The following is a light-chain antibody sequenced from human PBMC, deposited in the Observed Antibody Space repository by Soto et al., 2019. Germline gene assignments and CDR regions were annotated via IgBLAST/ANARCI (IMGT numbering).Light chain of an antibody. J-gene: IGLJ3*02. CDR3: CSYAGSYTWV. CDR1: SSDLAIYNY. Sequence: QSALTQPASVSGSPGQSITISCTGTSSDLAIYNYVSWYQQQPGKAPKLMIYDVSKRPSGVPDRFSGSKSGNTASLTISGLQAEDEADYYCCSYAGSYTWVFGGGTKLTVL. CDR2: DVS. V-gene: IGLV2-11*01.